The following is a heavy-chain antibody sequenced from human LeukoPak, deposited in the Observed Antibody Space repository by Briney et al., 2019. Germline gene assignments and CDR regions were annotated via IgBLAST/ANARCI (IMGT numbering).Heavy chain of an antibody. CDR3: AKDMGSSGLLDY. Sequence: GGSLRLSCAASGFTFDDYTMHWVRHAPGKGLEWVSLISWDGGSTYYADSVKGRFTISRDNSKNSLYLQMNSLRTEDTALYYCAKDMGSSGLLDYWGQGTLVTVSS. J-gene: IGHJ4*02. CDR1: GFTFDDYT. D-gene: IGHD6-19*01. V-gene: IGHV3-43*01. CDR2: ISWDGGST.